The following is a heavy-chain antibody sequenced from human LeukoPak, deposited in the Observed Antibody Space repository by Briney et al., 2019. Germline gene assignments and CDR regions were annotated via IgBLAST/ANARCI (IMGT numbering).Heavy chain of an antibody. Sequence: GGSLRLSCAASGFTVSSNYMSWVRQAPGTGLEWVSVIYSGGSTYYADSVKGRFTISRDNSKNTLYLQMNSLTAEDTAVYYCARVGVVPAAIPDGFDIWGQGTMVTVSS. J-gene: IGHJ3*02. CDR1: GFTVSSNY. D-gene: IGHD2-2*01. CDR2: IYSGGST. V-gene: IGHV3-53*01. CDR3: ARVGVVPAAIPDGFDI.